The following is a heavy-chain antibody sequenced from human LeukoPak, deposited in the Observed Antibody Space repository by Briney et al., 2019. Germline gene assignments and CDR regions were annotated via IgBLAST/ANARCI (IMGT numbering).Heavy chain of an antibody. J-gene: IGHJ5*02. CDR2: MNHSGSA. CDR3: ARRAGVPDAKADWFHP. V-gene: IGHV4-34*01. CDR1: GDSFSGYY. Sequence: SSETLSLTCAVYGDSFSGYYWSWIRQPPGKGQEWVGEMNHSGSANYNPSLKSRVTISVDTSKNQFSLKLSSVPAAATAVYYCARRAGVPDAKADWFHPWGGGTLVTVFS. D-gene: IGHD2-2*01.